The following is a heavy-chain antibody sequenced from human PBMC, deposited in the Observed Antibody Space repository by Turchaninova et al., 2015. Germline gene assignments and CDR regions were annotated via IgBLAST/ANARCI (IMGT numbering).Heavy chain of an antibody. CDR2: GWGGWRN. CDR1: GFTFSSFA. CDR3: AXXWGYGDYVWGNLFXP. V-gene: IGHV3-23*04. D-gene: IGHD4-17*01. J-gene: IGHJ5*02. Sequence: EVQLVESGGGLVQPGGCLSLSCAASGFTFSSFAMSWVSQVLVKGLGGGHGVGWGGWRNKSADYVXXRFTXXRDXSXNSLCLQMXXLRXXXTAVYYCAXXWGYGDYVWGNLFXPWGQGXLVTVSS.